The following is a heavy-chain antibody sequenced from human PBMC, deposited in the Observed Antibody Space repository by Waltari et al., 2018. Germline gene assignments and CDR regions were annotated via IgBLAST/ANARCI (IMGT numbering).Heavy chain of an antibody. J-gene: IGHJ5*02. Sequence: QVQLQESGPGLVKPSETLSLTCPVSGYSISSGYYWGWIRQPPGKGLEWIGSIYHSGSTYYNPSLKSRVTISVDTSKNQFSLKLSSVTAADTAVYYCARDSLRFLEWLPGGNWFDPWGQGTLVTVSS. D-gene: IGHD3-3*01. CDR1: GYSISSGYY. V-gene: IGHV4-38-2*02. CDR2: IYHSGST. CDR3: ARDSLRFLEWLPGGNWFDP.